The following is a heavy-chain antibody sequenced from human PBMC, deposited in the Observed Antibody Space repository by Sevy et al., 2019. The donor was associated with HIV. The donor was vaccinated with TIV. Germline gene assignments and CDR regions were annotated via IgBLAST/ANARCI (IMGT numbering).Heavy chain of an antibody. J-gene: IGHJ6*02. CDR1: GYIFSSYG. Sequence: GGSLRLSCAASGYIFSSYGIHWVRQAPGKGLEWVAFLSYDERNKYYADPVKGRFTISGDSSKNTFYLQMNNVRADDTAVYYCAKDRDVLLVPSTMRDEYPGYDMDVWGQGTTVTV. CDR2: LSYDERNK. V-gene: IGHV3-30*18. CDR3: AKDRDVLLVPSTMRDEYPGYDMDV. D-gene: IGHD2-2*01.